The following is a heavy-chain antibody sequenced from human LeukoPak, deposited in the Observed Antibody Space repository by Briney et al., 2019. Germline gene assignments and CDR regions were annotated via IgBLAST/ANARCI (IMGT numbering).Heavy chain of an antibody. Sequence: ASVRVTCKASGGTFTRYGISWVRQAPGQGLEWMGRIIPVLGMTNYAQKFQGRVTISAATSTSTAYMELSTLRSEDTAMYYCARDDSSGYYYGWGQGTLVSVSS. V-gene: IGHV1-69*04. D-gene: IGHD3-22*01. CDR3: ARDDSSGYYYG. CDR1: GGTFTRYG. J-gene: IGHJ4*02. CDR2: IIPVLGMT.